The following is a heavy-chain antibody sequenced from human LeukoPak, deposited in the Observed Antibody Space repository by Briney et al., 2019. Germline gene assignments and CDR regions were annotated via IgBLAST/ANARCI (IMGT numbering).Heavy chain of an antibody. Sequence: ASVKVSCKASGYTFTGYYMHWVRQAPGQGLEWMGRINPNSGGTNYAQKFQGRVTMTRDTSISTAYMELSRLRSDHTAVYYCARERIAVAGGGFDPWGQGTLVTVSS. J-gene: IGHJ5*02. V-gene: IGHV1-2*06. CDR2: INPNSGGT. CDR1: GYTFTGYY. D-gene: IGHD6-19*01. CDR3: ARERIAVAGGGFDP.